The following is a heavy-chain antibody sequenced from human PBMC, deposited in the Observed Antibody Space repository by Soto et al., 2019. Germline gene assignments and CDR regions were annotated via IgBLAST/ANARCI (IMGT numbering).Heavy chain of an antibody. Sequence: SETLSLTCAVSGDSISSVNWWSWVRQSPGQGLEWIGDIYHTGITNYNPSLQSRVHMSLDATRNHYSLRLTSVTAADTAVYFCARAPVGLDTISYFDYWGQGKLVTVSS. CDR1: GDSISSVNW. V-gene: IGHV4-4*02. D-gene: IGHD3-3*01. CDR3: ARAPVGLDTISYFDY. CDR2: IYHTGIT. J-gene: IGHJ4*02.